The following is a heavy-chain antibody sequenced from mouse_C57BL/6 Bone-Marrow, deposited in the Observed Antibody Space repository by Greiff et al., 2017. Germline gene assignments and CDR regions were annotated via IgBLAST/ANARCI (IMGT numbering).Heavy chain of an antibody. CDR1: GYTFTSYW. D-gene: IGHD2-1*01. V-gene: IGHV1-69*01. J-gene: IGHJ2*01. Sequence: QVQLQQPGAELVMPGASVKLSCKASGYTFTSYWMHWVKQRPGQGLEWIGEIDPSDSYTNYNQKFKGKSTLTVDKSSSTAYMQLSSLTSEDSAVYYCVRRGKGNPYFDYWGQGTTLTGSS. CDR2: IDPSDSYT. CDR3: VRRGKGNPYFDY.